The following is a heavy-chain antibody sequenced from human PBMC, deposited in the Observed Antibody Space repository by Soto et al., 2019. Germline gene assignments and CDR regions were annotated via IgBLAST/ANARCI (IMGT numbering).Heavy chain of an antibody. Sequence: PGGALRVSCAASGFTCSSYATHWVRQAPGKGLEWVAVIPYDGSNKYYADSVKGRFTISRDNSKNTLYLQMNSLRAEDTAVYYCARAHDYGGRFDYWGQGTLVTVSS. D-gene: IGHD4-17*01. CDR2: IPYDGSNK. CDR3: ARAHDYGGRFDY. J-gene: IGHJ4*02. V-gene: IGHV3-30-3*01. CDR1: GFTCSSYA.